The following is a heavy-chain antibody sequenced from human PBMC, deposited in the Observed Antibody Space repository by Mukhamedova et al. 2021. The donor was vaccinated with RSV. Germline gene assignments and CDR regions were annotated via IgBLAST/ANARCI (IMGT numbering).Heavy chain of an antibody. CDR3: ARDRTDKKDAFDI. J-gene: IGHJ3*02. Sequence: YNPSLKSRVTISVDTSKNQFSLKLSSVTAADTAVYYCARDRTDKKDAFDIWGQGTMVTVSS. D-gene: IGHD1-14*01. V-gene: IGHV4-39*07.